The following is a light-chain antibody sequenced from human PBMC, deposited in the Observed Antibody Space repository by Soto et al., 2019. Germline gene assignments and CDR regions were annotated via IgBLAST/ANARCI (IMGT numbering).Light chain of an antibody. CDR3: SSFTSSNTLEV. V-gene: IGLV2-14*01. CDR2: EVT. CDR1: SSDVGDSKY. Sequence: QSVLTQPASVSGSPGQSITISCTDTSSDVGDSKYVSWYQQHPGKAPKLIIYEVTNRPSGVSTRFSGSKPGNTASLTISGLQAEDEADYYCSSFTSSNTLEVFGGGTKLTVL. J-gene: IGLJ2*01.